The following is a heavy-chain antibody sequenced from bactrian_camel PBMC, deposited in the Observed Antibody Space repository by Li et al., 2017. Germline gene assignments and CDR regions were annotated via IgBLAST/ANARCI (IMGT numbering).Heavy chain of an antibody. CDR1: GNTYNLNC. CDR2: IYTFGRTT. CDR3: AFEIQPRVGGLDYSQGAPMAPLCPTQGY. Sequence: HVQLVESGGGSVPPGGSVRLSCAASGNTYNLNCLGWFRQAPGMEREQVAVFIYTFGRTTRYADSVKGRFTISQDDAKNTLYLELNSLKPEDTGMYYCAFEIQPRVGGLDYSQGAPMAPLCPTQGYWGQGTQVTVS. V-gene: IGHV3S54*01. J-gene: IGHJ4*01. D-gene: IGHD7*01.